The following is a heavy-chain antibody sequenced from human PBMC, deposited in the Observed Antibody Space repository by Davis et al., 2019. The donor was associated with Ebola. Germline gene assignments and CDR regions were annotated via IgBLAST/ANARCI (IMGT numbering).Heavy chain of an antibody. V-gene: IGHV4-59*11. CDR2: IYYSGST. CDR3: ARTEWLAHFDY. Sequence: PGGSLRLSCTVSGGSISSHYWSWIRQPPGKGLEWIGYIYYSGSTNYNPSLKSRVTISVDTSKNQFSLKLSSVTAADTAVYYCARTEWLAHFDYWGQGTLVTVSS. CDR1: GGSISSHY. D-gene: IGHD6-19*01. J-gene: IGHJ4*02.